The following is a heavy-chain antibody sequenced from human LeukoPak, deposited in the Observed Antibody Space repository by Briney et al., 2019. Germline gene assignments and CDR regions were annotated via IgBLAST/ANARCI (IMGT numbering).Heavy chain of an antibody. D-gene: IGHD3-16*02. J-gene: IGHJ4*02. CDR2: ISGSGGST. V-gene: IGHV3-23*01. CDR1: GFTFSSYA. Sequence: GGSLRLSCAASGFTFSSYAMGWVRQAPGKGLEWVSAISGSGGSTYYADSVKGRFTISRDNSKNTLYLQMNSLRAEDTAVYYCAIHITFGGVIVYWGQGTLVTVSS. CDR3: AIHITFGGVIVY.